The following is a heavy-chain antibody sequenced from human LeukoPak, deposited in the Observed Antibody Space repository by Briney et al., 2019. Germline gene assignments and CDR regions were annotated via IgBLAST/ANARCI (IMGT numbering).Heavy chain of an antibody. J-gene: IGHJ5*02. V-gene: IGHV7-4-1*02. D-gene: IGHD3-10*01. CDR3: ARESATMVRGVIFLSFDP. Sequence: ASVKVSCKASGYTFTSYAMNWVRQAPGQGLEWMGWINTNTGNPTYAQGFTGRFVFSLDTSVSTAYLQISSLKAEDTAVYYCARESATMVRGVIFLSFDPWGQGTLVTVSS. CDR1: GYTFTSYA. CDR2: INTNTGNP.